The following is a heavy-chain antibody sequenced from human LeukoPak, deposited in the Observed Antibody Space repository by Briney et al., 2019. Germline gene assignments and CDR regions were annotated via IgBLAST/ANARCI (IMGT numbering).Heavy chain of an antibody. J-gene: IGHJ4*02. CDR3: ARRHSGLAILGAQLDY. CDR2: INHSGST. Sequence: SETLSLTCAVYGGSFSGYYWSWIRQPPGEGLEWIGEINHSGSTNYNPSLKSRVTISVDTSKNQFSLKLSSVTTADTAVYYCARRHSGLAILGAQLDYWGQGTLVTVSS. D-gene: IGHD1-26*01. V-gene: IGHV4-34*01. CDR1: GGSFSGYY.